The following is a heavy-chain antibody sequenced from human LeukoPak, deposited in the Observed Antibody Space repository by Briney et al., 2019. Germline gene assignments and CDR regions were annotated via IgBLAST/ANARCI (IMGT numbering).Heavy chain of an antibody. D-gene: IGHD6-19*01. V-gene: IGHV3-48*04. CDR2: ISSSSSTI. J-gene: IGHJ4*02. CDR3: ARVVPGIAVAGKNS. CDR1: EFTFSKYW. Sequence: GGSLRLSCAASEFTFSKYWMSWVRQAPGKGLEWVSYISSSSSTIYYADSVKGRFTISRDNAKNSLYLQMNSLRAEDTAVYYCARVVPGIAVAGKNSWGQGTLVTVSS.